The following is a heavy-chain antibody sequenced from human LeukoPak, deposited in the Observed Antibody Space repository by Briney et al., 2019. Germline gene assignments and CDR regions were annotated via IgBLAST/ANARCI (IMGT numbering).Heavy chain of an antibody. CDR1: GFTFNSYA. J-gene: IGHJ4*02. CDR3: AREGYYGSGSPPSLYFDY. D-gene: IGHD3-10*01. V-gene: IGHV3-30-3*01. Sequence: PGGSLRLSCAASGFTFNSYAFHWVRQAPGKGLEWVAVTSSDLNVKLYADSVKGRFTISRDNSRSTLYLQMNSLRPEDTAIYYCAREGYYGSGSPPSLYFDYWGQGTLVTVSS. CDR2: TSSDLNVK.